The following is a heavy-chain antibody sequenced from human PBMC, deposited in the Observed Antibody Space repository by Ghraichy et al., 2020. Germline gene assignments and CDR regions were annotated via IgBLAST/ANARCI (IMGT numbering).Heavy chain of an antibody. J-gene: IGHJ4*02. Sequence: GGSLRLSCSASGFTFSSYAMHWVRQAPGKGLEYVSAISSNGGSTYYADSVKGRFTISRDNSKNTLYLQMSSLRAEDTAVYYCVKQSGSPFGYSYYFDYWGQGTLVTVSS. V-gene: IGHV3-64D*06. CDR1: GFTFSSYA. D-gene: IGHD1-26*01. CDR3: VKQSGSPFGYSYYFDY. CDR2: ISSNGGST.